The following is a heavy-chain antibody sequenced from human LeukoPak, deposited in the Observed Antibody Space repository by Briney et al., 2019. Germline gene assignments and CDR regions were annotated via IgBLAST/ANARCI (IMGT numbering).Heavy chain of an antibody. CDR2: INHSGST. Sequence: PSETLSLTCAVYGGSFSGYYWSWIRQPPGKGLEWIGEINHSGSTNYNPSLKSRATISVDTSKNQFSLKLSSVTAADTAVYYCAAVVKPSKLWYGVDYWGQGTLVTVSS. CDR1: GGSFSGYY. CDR3: AAVVKPSKLWYGVDY. D-gene: IGHD3-10*01. V-gene: IGHV4-34*01. J-gene: IGHJ4*02.